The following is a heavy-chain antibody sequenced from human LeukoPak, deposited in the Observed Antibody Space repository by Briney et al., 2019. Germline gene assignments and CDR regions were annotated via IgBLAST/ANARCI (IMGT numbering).Heavy chain of an antibody. Sequence: SETLSLTCSVSGYSISTGYYWGWIRQPPGKGLEWIASIYQSGSTYYNPSLKSRVTISVDTSKNQFSLKLSSVTAADTAVYYCARDRKNMVRTLDYWGQGILVTVSS. CDR3: ARDRKNMVRTLDY. V-gene: IGHV4-38-2*02. CDR1: GYSISTGYY. D-gene: IGHD3-10*01. CDR2: IYQSGST. J-gene: IGHJ4*02.